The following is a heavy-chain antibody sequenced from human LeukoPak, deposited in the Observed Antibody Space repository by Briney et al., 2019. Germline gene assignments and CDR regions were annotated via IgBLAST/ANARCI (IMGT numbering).Heavy chain of an antibody. CDR3: ARVSDISVAAYFDY. CDR2: ISSSGGTI. V-gene: IGHV3-48*03. CDR1: GFTFSSYE. D-gene: IGHD6-19*01. J-gene: IGHJ4*02. Sequence: AGGSLRISCAASGFTFSSYEMNWVRQAPGKGLEWVSYISSSGGTIYYADSVKGRFTISRDNAKNSLYLQMNSLRAEDTALYYCARVSDISVAAYFDYWGQGTLVTVSS.